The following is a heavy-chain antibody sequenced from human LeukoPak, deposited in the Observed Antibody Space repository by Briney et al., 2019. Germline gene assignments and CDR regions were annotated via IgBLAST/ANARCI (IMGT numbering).Heavy chain of an antibody. CDR3: ARDGRGLGQYYYGMDV. V-gene: IGHV3-21*01. J-gene: IGHJ6*02. CDR1: GFTFSSYS. CDR2: ISSSSSYI. D-gene: IGHD3-10*01. Sequence: GGSLRLSCAASGFTFSSYSMNWVRQAPGKGLEWVSSISSSSSYIYYADSVKGRFTISRDNAKNSLYLQMNSLRAEDTAVYYCARDGRGLGQYYYGMDVWGQGTTVTVSS.